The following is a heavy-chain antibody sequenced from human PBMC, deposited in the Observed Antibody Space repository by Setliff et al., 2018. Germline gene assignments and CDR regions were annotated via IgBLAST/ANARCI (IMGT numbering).Heavy chain of an antibody. J-gene: IGHJ3*02. D-gene: IGHD1-1*01. CDR3: AREGQLTGQEGAFDI. Sequence: TGGSLRLSCAASGLSVTSSYMSWIRQAPGKGLEWVAVMYAAGNIYYADSVKGRFTISRHSSKNTLDLQMSGLRPDDTAVYYCAREGQLTGQEGAFDIWGQGAMVTVSS. CDR2: MYAAGNI. V-gene: IGHV3-53*04. CDR1: GLSVTSSY.